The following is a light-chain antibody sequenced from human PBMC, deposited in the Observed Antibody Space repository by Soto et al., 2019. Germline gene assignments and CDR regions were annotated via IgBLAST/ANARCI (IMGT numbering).Light chain of an antibody. V-gene: IGKV3-11*01. CDR2: DAS. CDR3: QQRSNWPPLT. CDR1: QSVSSY. Sequence: EIGLTQSPATLSLSPVERATLSCGASQSVSSYLAWYQQKPGQAPRLLIYDASNRATGIPARFSGSGSGTDFTLTISSLEPEDFAVYYCQQRSNWPPLTFGGGTKVDIK. J-gene: IGKJ4*01.